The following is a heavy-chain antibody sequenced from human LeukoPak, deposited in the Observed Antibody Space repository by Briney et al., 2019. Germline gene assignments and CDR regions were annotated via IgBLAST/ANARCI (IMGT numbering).Heavy chain of an antibody. CDR3: ARGGGDYYDSSGYSGY. CDR2: INPSGGST. V-gene: IGHV1-46*01. CDR1: GYTFTSYY. J-gene: IGHJ4*02. D-gene: IGHD3-22*01. Sequence: ASVKVSCKASGYTFTSYYMHWVRQAPGQGLEWMGIINPSGGSTSYAQKFQGRVTMSRDTSTSTVYMELSSLRSEDTAVYYCARGGGDYYDSSGYSGYWGQGTLVTVSS.